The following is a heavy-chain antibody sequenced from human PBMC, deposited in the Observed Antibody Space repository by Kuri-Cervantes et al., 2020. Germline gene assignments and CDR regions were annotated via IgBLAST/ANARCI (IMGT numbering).Heavy chain of an antibody. CDR3: ARGGKDGYNYFMSYY. V-gene: IGHV3-30-3*01. D-gene: IGHD5-24*01. CDR1: GFAFSSYV. CDR2: ISYDGSNK. Sequence: GESLKISCVASGFAFSSYVMHWVRQAPGKGLEWVAVISYDGSNKYYADSVKGRFTISRDNSKNTLYLQMNSLRAEDTAVYYCARGGKDGYNYFMSYYWGQGTLVTVSS. J-gene: IGHJ4*02.